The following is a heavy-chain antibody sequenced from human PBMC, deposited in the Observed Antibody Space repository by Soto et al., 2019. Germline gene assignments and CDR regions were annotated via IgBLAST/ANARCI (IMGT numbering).Heavy chain of an antibody. D-gene: IGHD3-3*01. CDR1: GFTFSNAW. V-gene: IGHV3-15*07. Sequence: GGSLRLSCAASGFTFSNAWMNWVRQAPGKGLEWVGRIKSKTDGGTTDYAAPVKGRFTISRDDSKNTLYLQMNSLKTEDTAVYYCTTDPQGYDFWSGYLEKIYWGQGTLVTVSS. CDR3: TTDPQGYDFWSGYLEKIY. J-gene: IGHJ4*02. CDR2: IKSKTDGGTT.